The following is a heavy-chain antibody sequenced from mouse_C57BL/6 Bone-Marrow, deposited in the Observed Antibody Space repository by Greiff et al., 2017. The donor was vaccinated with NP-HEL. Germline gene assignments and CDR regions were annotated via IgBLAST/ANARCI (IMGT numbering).Heavy chain of an antibody. J-gene: IGHJ4*01. V-gene: IGHV1-42*01. CDR1: GYSFTGYY. CDR2: INPSTGGT. D-gene: IGHD1-1*01. CDR3: ARPNYYGSSYGYYAMDY. Sequence: VQLQQSGPELVKPGASVKISCKASGYSFTGYYMNWVKQSPEKSLEWIGEINPSTGGTTYNQKFKAKATLTVDKSSSTAYMQLKSLTSEDSAVYYCARPNYYGSSYGYYAMDYWGQGTSVTVSS.